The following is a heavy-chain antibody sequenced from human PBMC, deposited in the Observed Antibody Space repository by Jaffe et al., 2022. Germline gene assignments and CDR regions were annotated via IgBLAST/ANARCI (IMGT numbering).Heavy chain of an antibody. V-gene: IGHV3-30*02. J-gene: IGHJ3*02. D-gene: IGHD3-9*01. Sequence: QVQLVESGGGVVQPGGSLRLSCAASGFTFSSYGMHWVRQAPGKGLEWVAFIRYDGSNKYYADSVKGRFTISRDNSKNTLYLQMNSLRAEDTAVYYCAKDVGRYFVAFDIWGQGTMVTVSS. CDR2: IRYDGSNK. CDR1: GFTFSSYG. CDR3: AKDVGRYFVAFDI.